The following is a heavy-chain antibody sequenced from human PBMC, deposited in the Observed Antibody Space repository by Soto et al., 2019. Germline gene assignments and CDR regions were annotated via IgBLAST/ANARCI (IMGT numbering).Heavy chain of an antibody. J-gene: IGHJ5*02. CDR2: TYYRSKWYN. Sequence: SPTLSLTCAISGDSVSSNSAAWNWIRQSPSGGLEWLGRTYYRSKWYNEYALSVKSRITINPDTSKNQFSLHLNSVTPDDTAVYYCARLGAYYQSLDPWGQGTVVTVSS. V-gene: IGHV6-1*01. D-gene: IGHD2-21*01. CDR1: GDSVSSNSAA. CDR3: ARLGAYYQSLDP.